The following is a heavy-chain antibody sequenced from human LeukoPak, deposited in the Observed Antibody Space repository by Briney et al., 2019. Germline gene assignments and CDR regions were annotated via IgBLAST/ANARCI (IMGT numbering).Heavy chain of an antibody. Sequence: ASVKVSCKASGYTFTSYGISWVRQAPGQGLEWMGWFSAYNGNTNYAQKLQGRVTMTTDTSTSTAYMELRSLRSDDTAVYYCARDPLQYQLTHNWFDPWGQGTLVTVSS. CDR1: GYTFTSYG. CDR3: ARDPLQYQLTHNWFDP. D-gene: IGHD2-2*01. J-gene: IGHJ5*02. V-gene: IGHV1-18*04. CDR2: FSAYNGNT.